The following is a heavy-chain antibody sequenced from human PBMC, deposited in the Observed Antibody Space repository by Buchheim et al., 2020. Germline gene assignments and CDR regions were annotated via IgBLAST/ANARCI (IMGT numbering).Heavy chain of an antibody. CDR3: ARDLHFDWLLLDLSLRY. V-gene: IGHV3-7*01. Sequence: EVQLVESGGGLVQPGGSLRLSCAASGFTFSSYWMSWVRQAPGKGLEWVANIKQDGSEKYYVDSVKGRFTISRDNAKNSLYLQMNSLRAEDSAVYYCARDLHFDWLLLDLSLRYWGQGTL. CDR2: IKQDGSEK. CDR1: GFTFSSYW. D-gene: IGHD3-9*01. J-gene: IGHJ4*02.